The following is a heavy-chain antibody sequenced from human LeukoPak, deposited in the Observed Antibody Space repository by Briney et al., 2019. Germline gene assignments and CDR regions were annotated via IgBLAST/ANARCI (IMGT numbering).Heavy chain of an antibody. D-gene: IGHD3-22*01. J-gene: IGHJ4*02. CDR1: GITLSNYG. CDR2: ISGSGDGT. V-gene: IGHV3-23*01. Sequence: AGGSLRLSCAVSGITLSNYGMSWVRQAPGKGLEWVAGISGSGDGTNYADSVKGRFTISRDNPKNTLYLQMNGLRAEDTAVYFCAKRGVVIRVILVGFHKEAYYFDSWGQGALVTVSS. CDR3: AKRGVVIRVILVGFHKEAYYFDS.